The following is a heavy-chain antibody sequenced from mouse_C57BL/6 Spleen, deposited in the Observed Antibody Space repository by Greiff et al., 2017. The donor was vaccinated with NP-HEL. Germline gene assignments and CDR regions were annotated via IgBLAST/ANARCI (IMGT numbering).Heavy chain of an antibody. V-gene: IGHV1-64*01. J-gene: IGHJ4*01. Sequence: VQLQQPGAELVKPGASVKLSCKASGYTFTSYWMHWVKQRPGQGLEWIGMIHPNSGSTNYNEKFKSKATLTVDKSSSTAYMKLSSLTSEGSAVYYCAREGAYDAMDYWGQGTSVTVSS. D-gene: IGHD6-5*01. CDR3: AREGAYDAMDY. CDR1: GYTFTSYW. CDR2: IHPNSGST.